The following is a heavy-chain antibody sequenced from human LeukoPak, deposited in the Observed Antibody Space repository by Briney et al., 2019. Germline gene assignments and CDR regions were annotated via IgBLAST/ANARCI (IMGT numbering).Heavy chain of an antibody. CDR2: ITSNGAYT. CDR3: ARVKMGATVSDYYYYYMDV. CDR1: GFTFSDYT. V-gene: IGHV3-64*02. J-gene: IGHJ6*03. Sequence: GGSLRLSCAASGFTFSDYTIHWVRQAPGKRLQSVSAITSNGAYTQYADSVKGRFTISRDNSRNAVFLQMGGLRIEDMAVYYCARVKMGATVSDYYYYYMDVWGTGTTVTVSS. D-gene: IGHD1-26*01.